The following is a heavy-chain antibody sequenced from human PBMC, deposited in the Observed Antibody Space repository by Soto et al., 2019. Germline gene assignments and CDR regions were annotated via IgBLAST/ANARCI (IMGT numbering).Heavy chain of an antibody. Sequence: SYAMSWVRQAPGKGLEWVSAISGSGGSTYYADSVKGRFTISRDNSKNTLYLQMNSLRAEDTAVYYCASGLITMIVVNFDYWGQGTLVPVS. V-gene: IGHV3-23*01. D-gene: IGHD3-22*01. CDR2: ISGSGGST. J-gene: IGHJ4*02. CDR3: ASGLITMIVVNFDY. CDR1: SYA.